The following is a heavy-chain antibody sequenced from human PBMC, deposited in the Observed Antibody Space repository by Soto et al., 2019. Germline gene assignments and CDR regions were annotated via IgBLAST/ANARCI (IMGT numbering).Heavy chain of an antibody. CDR3: ARGHVLRFLEWLSVDYYYYGMDV. CDR1: GGSFSGYY. D-gene: IGHD3-3*01. Sequence: QVQLQQWGAGLLKPSETLSLTCAVYGGSFSGYYWSWIRQPPGKGLEWIGEINHSGSTNYNPSLKSRVTISVETSKNQFSLKLSSVTAADTAVYYCARGHVLRFLEWLSVDYYYYGMDVWGQGTTVTVSS. V-gene: IGHV4-34*01. J-gene: IGHJ6*02. CDR2: INHSGST.